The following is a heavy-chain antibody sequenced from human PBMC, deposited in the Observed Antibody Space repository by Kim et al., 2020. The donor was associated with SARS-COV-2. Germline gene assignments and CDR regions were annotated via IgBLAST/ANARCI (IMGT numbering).Heavy chain of an antibody. V-gene: IGHV3-33*05. CDR3: ARDLPDYGGNSVFDY. CDR1: GFTFSSYG. Sequence: GGSLRLSCAASGFTFSSYGMHWVRQAPGKGLEWVAVISYDGSNKYYADSVKGRFTISRDNSKNTLYLQMNSLRAEDTAVYYCARDLPDYGGNSVFDYWGQGNLVTASS. J-gene: IGHJ4*02. CDR2: ISYDGSNK. D-gene: IGHD4-17*01.